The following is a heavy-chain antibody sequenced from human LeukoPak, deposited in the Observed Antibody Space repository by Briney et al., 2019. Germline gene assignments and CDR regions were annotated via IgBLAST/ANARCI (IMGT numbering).Heavy chain of an antibody. J-gene: IGHJ4*02. D-gene: IGHD2-15*01. CDR3: ARGEIGYCSGGSCAPYNN. CDR2: IGAYNGNT. CDR1: GYTLTSYY. V-gene: IGHV1-18*04. Sequence: ASVKVSCKASGYTLTSYYMHWVRQAPGQGLEWMGWIGAYNGNTNYAQKLQGRVTMTTDTSTSTAYMELRSLRSDDTAVYYCARGEIGYCSGGSCAPYNNWGQGTLVTVSS.